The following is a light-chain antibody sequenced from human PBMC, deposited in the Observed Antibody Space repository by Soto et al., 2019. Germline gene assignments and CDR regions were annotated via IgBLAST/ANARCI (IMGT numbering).Light chain of an antibody. CDR2: DVS. J-gene: IGLJ3*02. CDR3: SSYTSSSTWV. CDR1: RSDVGGYNY. Sequence: QSVLTHPASVSGSPGQSISISCAATRSDVGGYNYVSWYQQHPGKAPKLMIYDVSHRPSGVSNRFSGSKSGKTASLTISGLQSEDVAAYYCSSYTSSSTWVFGGGTKLTVL. V-gene: IGLV2-14*01.